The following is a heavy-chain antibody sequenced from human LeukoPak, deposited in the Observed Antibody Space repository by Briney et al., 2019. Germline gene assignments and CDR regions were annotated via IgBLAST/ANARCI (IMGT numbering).Heavy chain of an antibody. J-gene: IGHJ4*02. CDR1: GFTFSDYY. V-gene: IGHV3-11*04. CDR3: ARYGGLRAPLAY. CDR2: ISSSGSSI. D-gene: IGHD4-17*01. Sequence: GGSLRLSCAASGFTFSDYYMSWIRQAPGKGLEWVSYISSSGSSIHYADSVKGRFTISRDNTKNSLFLQMNSLRAEDTAVYYCARYGGLRAPLAYWGQGTLVTVSS.